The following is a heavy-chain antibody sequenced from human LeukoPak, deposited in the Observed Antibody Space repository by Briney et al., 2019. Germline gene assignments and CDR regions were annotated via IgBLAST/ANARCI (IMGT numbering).Heavy chain of an antibody. J-gene: IGHJ1*01. CDR3: SKGRGYSGNYPGL. Sequence: PGGSLRLSCAASGFTFSSYGMHWVRQAPGKGLEWVAVIWYDGSNKYYADSVKGRFTISRDNSKNTLYLQMNSLRAEDTAVYYRSKGRGYSGNYPGLWGQGTLGTGSS. CDR2: IWYDGSNK. V-gene: IGHV3-33*06. CDR1: GFTFSSYG. D-gene: IGHD1-26*01.